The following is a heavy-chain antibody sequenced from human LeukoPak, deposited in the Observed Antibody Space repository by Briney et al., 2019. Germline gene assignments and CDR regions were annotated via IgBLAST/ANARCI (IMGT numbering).Heavy chain of an antibody. CDR3: ARGMTWSAY. CDR2: IKGDGSEK. D-gene: IGHD2-21*02. Sequence: PGGSLRLSCAASGFTFSTYWMLWVRQVPGKGLEWVANIKGDGSEKHYVDSVKGRFTISRDNAKSTLYLQMNSLRADDTALYYCARGMTWSAYWGQGTMVAVAS. J-gene: IGHJ4*02. V-gene: IGHV3-7*04. CDR1: GFTFSTYW.